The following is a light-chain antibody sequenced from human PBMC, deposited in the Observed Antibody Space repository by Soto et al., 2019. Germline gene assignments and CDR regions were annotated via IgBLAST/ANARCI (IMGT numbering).Light chain of an antibody. CDR2: GSY. Sequence: EIVMTQSPATLSVSPGERATLSCRASQSVSSNLAWYQQKPGQAPRLLIYGSYTRATGIPARFSGSGSGTAFNLTISSLQSEDFAVYSCQQYNNWHQTFGQGTKVEFK. V-gene: IGKV3-15*01. CDR1: QSVSSN. CDR3: QQYNNWHQT. J-gene: IGKJ1*01.